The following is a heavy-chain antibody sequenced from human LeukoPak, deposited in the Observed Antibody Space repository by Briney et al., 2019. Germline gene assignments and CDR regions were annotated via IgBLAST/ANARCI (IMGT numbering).Heavy chain of an antibody. Sequence: GGSLRLSCAASGFTFSSYWMHWVRQAPGKGLEWVSYISISSSTIYYADSVKGRFTISRDNANNSLYLQMNSLRAEDTAVYYCAAGSSWLDSWGQGTLVTVSS. V-gene: IGHV3-48*01. D-gene: IGHD6-13*01. CDR3: AAGSSWLDS. CDR2: ISISSSTI. J-gene: IGHJ4*02. CDR1: GFTFSSYW.